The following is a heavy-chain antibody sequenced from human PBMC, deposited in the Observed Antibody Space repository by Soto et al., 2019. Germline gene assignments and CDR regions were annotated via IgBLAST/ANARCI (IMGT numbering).Heavy chain of an antibody. J-gene: IGHJ4*02. V-gene: IGHV3-33*03. CDR3: AKTSYDFCSGYYHPFDY. CDR1: GFSFSSFG. CDR2: IWYDGSLE. D-gene: IGHD3-3*01. Sequence: QVQLVESGGGVVQPGRSLRLSCAASGFSFSSFGMHWVRQAPGKGLEWVAIIWYDGSLEYYADSVKGRFTISRDNSKNTLYLQTNSLSVEDTAVYYCAKTSYDFCSGYYHPFDYWGQGTLVTVSS.